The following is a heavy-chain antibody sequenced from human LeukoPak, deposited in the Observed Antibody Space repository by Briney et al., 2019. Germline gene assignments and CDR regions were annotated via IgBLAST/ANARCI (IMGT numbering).Heavy chain of an antibody. D-gene: IGHD3-10*01. V-gene: IGHV3-7*01. Sequence: GGSLRLSCAASGFTFSSYWMSWVRQAPGKGLEWVANIKQDESEKNYVDSVKGRFTISRDNVKNSLYLQMNSLRAEDTAVYSCARVNDYDSGSLYRPIDYWGQGTLVTVSS. CDR2: IKQDESEK. CDR1: GFTFSSYW. J-gene: IGHJ4*02. CDR3: ARVNDYDSGSLYRPIDY.